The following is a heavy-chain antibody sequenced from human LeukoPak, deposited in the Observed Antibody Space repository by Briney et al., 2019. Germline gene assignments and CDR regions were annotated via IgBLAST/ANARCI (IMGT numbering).Heavy chain of an antibody. CDR2: IIPIFGTA. D-gene: IGHD1-1*01. J-gene: IGHJ5*02. CDR3: ASGTTVNWFDP. V-gene: IGHV1-69*06. CDR1: GGTFSSYA. Sequence: ASVKVSYKASGGTFSSYAISWVRQAPGQGLEWMGGIIPIFGTANYAQKFQGRVTITVDKSTSTAYMELSSLRSEDTAVYYCASGTTVNWFDPWGQGTLVTVSS.